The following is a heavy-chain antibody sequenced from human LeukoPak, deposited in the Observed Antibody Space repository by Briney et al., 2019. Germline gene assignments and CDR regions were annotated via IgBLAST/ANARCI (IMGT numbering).Heavy chain of an antibody. CDR2: IYSSGGT. Sequence: SETLSLTCTVSGGSISTYYGSWIRQPAGKGLEWLGRIYSSGGTNYNPSLKSRVTMSVDTSKNQFSLKLRSVTAADTAVYFCARDRSWFGETYYYSMDVWGKGTTVTVSS. V-gene: IGHV4-4*07. CDR1: GGSISTYY. D-gene: IGHD3-10*01. CDR3: ARDRSWFGETYYYSMDV. J-gene: IGHJ6*03.